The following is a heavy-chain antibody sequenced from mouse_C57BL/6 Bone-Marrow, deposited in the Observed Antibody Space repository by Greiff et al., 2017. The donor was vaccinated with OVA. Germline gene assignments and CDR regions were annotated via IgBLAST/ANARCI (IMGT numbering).Heavy chain of an antibody. Sequence: VKLQESGAELARPGASVKLSCKASGYTFTSYGISWVKQRTGQGLEWIGEIYPRSGNTYYNEKFKGKATLTADKSSSTAYMELRSLTSEDSAVYFCAREGWYYFDYWGQGTTLTVSS. V-gene: IGHV1-81*01. CDR1: GYTFTSYG. D-gene: IGHD3-3*01. CDR3: AREGWYYFDY. CDR2: IYPRSGNT. J-gene: IGHJ2*01.